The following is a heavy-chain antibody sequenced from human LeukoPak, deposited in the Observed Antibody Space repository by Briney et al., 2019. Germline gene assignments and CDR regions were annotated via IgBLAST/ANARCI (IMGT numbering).Heavy chain of an antibody. D-gene: IGHD3-22*01. CDR3: ARSYYYDSSGYYLMFVGAFDI. V-gene: IGHV4-30-4*08. CDR1: GGSISSGGYY. J-gene: IGHJ3*02. CDR2: IYYSGST. Sequence: SETLSLTCTVSGGSISSGGYYWSWIRQPPGKGLEWIGYIYYSGSTYYNPSLKSRVTISVDTSKTQFSLKLSSVTAADTAVYYCARSYYYDSSGYYLMFVGAFDIWGQGTMVTVSS.